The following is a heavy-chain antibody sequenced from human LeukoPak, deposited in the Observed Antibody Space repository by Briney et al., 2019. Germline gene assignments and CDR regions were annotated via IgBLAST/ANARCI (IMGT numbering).Heavy chain of an antibody. CDR2: INHSGST. V-gene: IGHV4-34*01. J-gene: IGHJ4*02. CDR3: AMTLGYCSGGSCYGPGYFDY. D-gene: IGHD2-15*01. CDR1: GGSFSGYY. Sequence: SETLFLTCAVYGGSFSGYYWSWIRQPPGKGLEWIGEINHSGSTNYNPSLKSRVTISVDTSKNQFSLKLSSVTAADTAVYYCAMTLGYCSGGSCYGPGYFDYWGQGTLVTVSS.